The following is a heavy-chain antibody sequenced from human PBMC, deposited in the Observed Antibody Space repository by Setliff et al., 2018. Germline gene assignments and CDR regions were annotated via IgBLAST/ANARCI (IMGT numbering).Heavy chain of an antibody. CDR2: VSFFGSA. CDR3: ARDPGVHSGTWCLDS. D-gene: IGHD2-8*01. V-gene: IGHV4-38-2*02. Sequence: SETLSLTCAVSGASINSGHYWAWIRQSPGKGLEWIGSVSFFGSAYYNPSLQSRGAISLDTSRNQFSLELSSVTAADTAVYYCARDPGVHSGTWCLDSWGQGTQVTVSS. CDR1: GASINSGHY. J-gene: IGHJ4*02.